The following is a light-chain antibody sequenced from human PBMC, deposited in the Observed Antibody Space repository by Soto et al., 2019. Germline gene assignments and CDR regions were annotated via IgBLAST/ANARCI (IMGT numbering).Light chain of an antibody. Sequence: EVVLTQSPGTLSLSPGERATHSCRASQSVSSSSLAWYQQKPGHAPRLLIYGASSRATGITDRFSGRGSGADLTLTISRLEPEDYAVYYCQQYGSSPPITFGQGTRLEI. V-gene: IGKV3-20*01. CDR2: GAS. CDR3: QQYGSSPPIT. J-gene: IGKJ5*01. CDR1: QSVSSSS.